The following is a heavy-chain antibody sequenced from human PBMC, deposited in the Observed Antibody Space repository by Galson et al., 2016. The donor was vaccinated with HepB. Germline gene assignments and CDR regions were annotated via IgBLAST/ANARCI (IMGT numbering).Heavy chain of an antibody. D-gene: IGHD5-12*01. V-gene: IGHV6-1*01. CDR1: GDSVSSNSAT. CDR3: ARVRSGYSGYANPYYYGMDG. Sequence: CAISGDSVSSNSATWNWIRQSPSRGLEWLGRTYYRSKWYNDYALSVKSRITINPDTSKNQFSLQLNSVTPEDTAVYYWARVRSGYSGYANPYYYGMDGWGQGTTVTVSS. J-gene: IGHJ6*02. CDR2: TYYRSKWYN.